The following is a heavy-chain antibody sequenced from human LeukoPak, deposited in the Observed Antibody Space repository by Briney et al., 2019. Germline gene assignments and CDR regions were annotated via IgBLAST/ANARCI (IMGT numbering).Heavy chain of an antibody. J-gene: IGHJ4*02. CDR3: ARGATRGYSYGPPRPDC. Sequence: PGGSLRLPCAASGFTFSSYTIHWVRQAPGKGLEWVALLSHDGANEYYADSVKGRFTISRDTSKNTLSLQMNSLRAEDTAVYYCARGATRGYSYGPPRPDCWGQGTLVTVSS. CDR1: GFTFSSYT. V-gene: IGHV3-30-3*01. D-gene: IGHD5-18*01. CDR2: LSHDGANE.